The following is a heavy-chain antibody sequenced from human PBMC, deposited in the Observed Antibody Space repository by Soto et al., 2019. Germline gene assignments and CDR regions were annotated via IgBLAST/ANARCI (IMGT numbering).Heavy chain of an antibody. J-gene: IGHJ4*02. CDR1: GFTFSSYA. D-gene: IGHD2-2*02. V-gene: IGHV3-23*01. Sequence: LRLSCAASGFTFSSYAMIWVRQAAGKGLEWVSAISGSGGSTYYADSVKGRFTISRDNSKNTLYLQMNSLRAEDTAVYYCAKFLVVPAAIPYWGQGTLVTVSS. CDR3: AKFLVVPAAIPY. CDR2: ISGSGGST.